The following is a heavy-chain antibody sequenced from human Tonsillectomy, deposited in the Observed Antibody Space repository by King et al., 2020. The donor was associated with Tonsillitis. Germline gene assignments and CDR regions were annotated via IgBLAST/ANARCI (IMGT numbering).Heavy chain of an antibody. D-gene: IGHD5-24*01. J-gene: IGHJ3*02. CDR2: ISYDGGSK. CDR3: AKGMAPMGAFDI. Sequence: QLVQSGGGVVQPGRSLRLSCAASGFTFSSYGMHWVRQAPGKGLEWVAVISYDGGSKYYPDSVKGRFTFSRDNSKNTVYLQMNSLRAEDTALYYCAKGMAPMGAFDIWGQGTMVTVSS. CDR1: GFTFSSYG. V-gene: IGHV3-30*18.